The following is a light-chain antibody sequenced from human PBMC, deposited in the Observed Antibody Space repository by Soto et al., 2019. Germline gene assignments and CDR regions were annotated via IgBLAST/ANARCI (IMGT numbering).Light chain of an antibody. CDR2: GAS. CDR3: HQYGNIPRT. CDR1: QSISGSL. J-gene: IGKJ2*02. Sequence: EIVLTQSPGTLSLSPGERATLSCRASQSISGSLLAWYQQKAGQAPMLLIYGASSRATGIPNTFSGSGSGTDFTFIISRLEPEDFAVYYCHQYGNIPRTFGQGTKLETK. V-gene: IGKV3-20*01.